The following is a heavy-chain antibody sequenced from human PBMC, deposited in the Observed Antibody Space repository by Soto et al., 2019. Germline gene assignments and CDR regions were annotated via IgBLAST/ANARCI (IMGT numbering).Heavy chain of an antibody. D-gene: IGHD2-15*01. J-gene: IGHJ4*02. Sequence: GGSLRLSCTVYAVSEFSFSDQYMDWVRQAXGKGLEWVGRSRNRVNNLSTAYAASVQGRFTISRDESKNTVYLQMNSLKTDDTAVYYCCRLDPSAKSPDYWGQGTLVTVSS. CDR3: CRLDPSAKSPDY. CDR2: SRNRVNNLST. CDR1: EFSFSDQY. V-gene: IGHV3-72*01.